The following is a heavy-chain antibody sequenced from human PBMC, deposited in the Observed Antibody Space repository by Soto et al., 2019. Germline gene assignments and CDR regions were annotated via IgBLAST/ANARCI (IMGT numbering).Heavy chain of an antibody. CDR2: ISGSGGST. CDR1: GFTFSSYA. V-gene: IGHV3-23*01. D-gene: IGHD5-18*01. J-gene: IGHJ4*02. Sequence: PVGSLRLSCAASGFTFSSYAMSWVRQAPGKGLEWVSAISGSGGSTYYADSVKGRFTISRDNSKNTLYLQMNSLRAEDTAVYYCAKASYSYGYYFDYWGQGTLVTVSS. CDR3: AKASYSYGYYFDY.